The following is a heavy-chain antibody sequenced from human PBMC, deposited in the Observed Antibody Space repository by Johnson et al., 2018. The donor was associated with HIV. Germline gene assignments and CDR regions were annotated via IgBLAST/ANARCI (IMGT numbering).Heavy chain of an antibody. Sequence: MMLVESGGGLIQPGGSLRLSCAASGFTVTSTYMSWVRQAPGQGLEWISYISSSGSTIYYADSVKGRFTISRENSKNTLYLQMNSLRAEDTAVYYCARDSLVGGPPQVDAFDIWGQGTMVTVSS. J-gene: IGHJ3*02. CDR3: ARDSLVGGPPQVDAFDI. D-gene: IGHD3-10*01. CDR2: ISSSGSTI. CDR1: GFTVTSTY. V-gene: IGHV3-66*03.